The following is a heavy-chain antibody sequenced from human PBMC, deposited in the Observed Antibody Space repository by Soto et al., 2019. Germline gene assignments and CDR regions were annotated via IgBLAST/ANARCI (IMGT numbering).Heavy chain of an antibody. Sequence: QLQLQESGSGLVKPSQTLSLTCAVSGGSISSGGYSWSWIRQPPGKGLEWIGYIYHSGSTYYNPSLKSRVTISVXXSKNQFXXXXXXVTAADTAVYYXAGSGYYHNSGMDVWGQGTTVTVSS. CDR1: GGSISSGGYS. CDR2: IYHSGST. D-gene: IGHD3-22*01. V-gene: IGHV4-30-2*01. J-gene: IGHJ6*02. CDR3: AGSGYYHNSGMDV.